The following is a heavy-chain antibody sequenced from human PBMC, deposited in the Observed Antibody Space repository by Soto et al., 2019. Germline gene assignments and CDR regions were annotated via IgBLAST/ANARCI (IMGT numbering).Heavy chain of an antibody. CDR1: GFTFDDYA. V-gene: IGHV3-9*01. CDR3: VKSWGVFGSASFFDH. D-gene: IGHD3-16*01. CDR2: ISWNSGGI. Sequence: EVQLVESGGGLVQPGRSLRLSCAGSGFTFDDYAMHWVRQVPGKGLEWVSGISWNSGGIGFADSVKGRFTISRDNAKNSLYLQMHSLRPVDTAFYYCVKSWGVFGSASFFDHWGKGTLVTVSS. J-gene: IGHJ4*02.